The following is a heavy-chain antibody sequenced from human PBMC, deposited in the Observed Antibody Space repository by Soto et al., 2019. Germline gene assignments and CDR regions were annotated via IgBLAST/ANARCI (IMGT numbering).Heavy chain of an antibody. CDR3: AKDRRDGYTTCSRCYGVDV. D-gene: IGHD5-18*01. Sequence: QVQLVESGGGVVQPGTSLRLACEASGFNFGAYGMHWVRQAPGKGLEWVAVISHDGTKTYYSDSVKGRFTISRDNSKNVLYVQMGSLRPDDTAVYSCAKDRRDGYTTCSRCYGVDVWGQGTTVTVSS. J-gene: IGHJ6*02. CDR1: GFNFGAYG. V-gene: IGHV3-30*18. CDR2: ISHDGTKT.